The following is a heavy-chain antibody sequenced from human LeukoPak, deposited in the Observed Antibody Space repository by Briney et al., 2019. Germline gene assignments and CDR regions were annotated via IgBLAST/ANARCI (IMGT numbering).Heavy chain of an antibody. CDR3: ARGAYSSPRAWFDP. CDR1: GYTFTNFY. J-gene: IGHJ5*02. V-gene: IGHV1-46*01. CDR2: INPSGGGT. Sequence: RASVKVSCKASGYTFTNFYIHWVRQAPGQGLEWMGMINPSGGGTTYAQKFQGRVTMTRDESTTTVYMELSSLKSEDTAVYYCARGAYSSPRAWFDPWGQGTLVTVSS. D-gene: IGHD6-13*01.